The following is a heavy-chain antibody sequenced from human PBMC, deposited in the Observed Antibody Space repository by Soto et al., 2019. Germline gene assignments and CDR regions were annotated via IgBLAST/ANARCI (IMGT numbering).Heavy chain of an antibody. CDR1: GFTFSNAW. CDR2: IKSKTDGGTT. Sequence: GGSLRLSCAASGFTFSNAWMSWVRQAPGKGLEWVGRIKSKTDGGTTDYAAPVKGRFTISRDDSKNTLYLQMNSLKTEDTAVYYCTTAFSATISPDAFDIWGQGTMVTVSS. J-gene: IGHJ3*02. CDR3: TTAFSATISPDAFDI. D-gene: IGHD5-12*01. V-gene: IGHV3-15*01.